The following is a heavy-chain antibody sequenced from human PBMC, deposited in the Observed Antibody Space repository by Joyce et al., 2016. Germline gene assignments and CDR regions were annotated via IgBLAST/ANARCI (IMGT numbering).Heavy chain of an antibody. J-gene: IGHJ3*01. CDR3: VTGLCIGTACHWDDAFDV. CDR1: GFSFRNAW. D-gene: IGHD2-2*01. Sequence: EVQLVESGGGLVKPGGSLRLSCAASGFSFRNAWVTWVRQAQGKGLAWVGRVKSKSQCGTTDYAAPVKGRFTISRDDSRDTAYLQMNSLKSEDTGVYFCVTGLCIGTACHWDDAFDVWGQGTMVTVSS. V-gene: IGHV3-15*01. CDR2: VKSKSQCGTT.